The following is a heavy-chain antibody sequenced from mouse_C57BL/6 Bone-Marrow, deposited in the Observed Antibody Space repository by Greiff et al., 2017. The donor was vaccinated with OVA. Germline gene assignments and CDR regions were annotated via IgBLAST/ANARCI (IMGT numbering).Heavy chain of an antibody. D-gene: IGHD1-1*01. J-gene: IGHJ1*03. CDR1: GYTFTSYW. CDR3: ARSPSYYGSSYWYFDV. V-gene: IGHV1-53*01. CDR2: INPSNGGT. Sequence: QVQLQQPGPELVKPGASVKLSCKASGYTFTSYWMHWVKQRPGQGLEWIGNINPSNGGTNYNEKFKSKATLTVDKSSSTAYMQLSSLTSEDSAVYYCARSPSYYGSSYWYFDVWGTGTTVTVSS.